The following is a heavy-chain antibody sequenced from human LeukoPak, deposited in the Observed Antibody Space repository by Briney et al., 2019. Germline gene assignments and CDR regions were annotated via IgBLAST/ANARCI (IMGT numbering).Heavy chain of an antibody. J-gene: IGHJ4*02. D-gene: IGHD3-9*01. CDR1: GFTFSSYG. CDR3: AKDLYLTGYSFDY. Sequence: GGSLRLSCAASGFTFSSYGMHWVRQAQGKGLEWVAVISYDGSNKYYADSVKGRFTISRDNSKNTLYLQMNSLRAEDTAVYYCAKDLYLTGYSFDYWGQGTLVTVSS. V-gene: IGHV3-30*18. CDR2: ISYDGSNK.